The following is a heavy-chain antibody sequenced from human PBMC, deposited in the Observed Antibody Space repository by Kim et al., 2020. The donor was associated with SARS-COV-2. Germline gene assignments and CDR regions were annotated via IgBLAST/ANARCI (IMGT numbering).Heavy chain of an antibody. CDR2: IDHRGTT. V-gene: IGHV4-34*01. CDR1: GGSFSAYF. Sequence: SETLSLTCGVYGGSFSAYFWSWIRQSPGKGLEWIGEIDHRGTTNYNPSLQGRVTISVDTSKNQFSLILISVTAADPAVYYCARGGGTFDPFASRGQGSLV. J-gene: IGHJ4*02. D-gene: IGHD3-16*01. CDR3: ARGGGTFDPFAS.